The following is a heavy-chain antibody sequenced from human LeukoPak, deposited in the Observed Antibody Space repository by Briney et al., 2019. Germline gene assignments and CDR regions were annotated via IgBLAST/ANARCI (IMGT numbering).Heavy chain of an antibody. Sequence: GGSLRLSCAASGFTFTSYAMHRVRQAPGKGLEWVAVISYDGSDKYYADSVRGRFTISRDNSKNTMYLQMNSLRAEDTAIYYCASGSLQWLVRWYFDYWGQGTLVTVSS. V-gene: IGHV3-30*04. CDR3: ASGSLQWLVRWYFDY. CDR1: GFTFTSYA. D-gene: IGHD6-19*01. CDR2: ISYDGSDK. J-gene: IGHJ4*02.